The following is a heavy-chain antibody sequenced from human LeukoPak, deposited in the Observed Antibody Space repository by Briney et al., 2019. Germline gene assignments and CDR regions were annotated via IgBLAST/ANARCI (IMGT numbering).Heavy chain of an antibody. J-gene: IGHJ6*02. CDR3: ARTPSRGGFDV. CDR2: IHYTGST. CDR1: GGSINSYY. Sequence: SETLSLTCSVSGGSINSYYWSWIRQPPGKGLEWIAYIHYTGSTNYHPSLKSRVIISVDTSKNQFSLNLSSVTAADTAVYYCARTPSRGGFDVWGQGTTVTVSS. V-gene: IGHV4-59*01.